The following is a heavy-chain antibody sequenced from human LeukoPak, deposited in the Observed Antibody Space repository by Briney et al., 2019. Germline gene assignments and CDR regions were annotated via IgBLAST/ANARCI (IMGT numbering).Heavy chain of an antibody. CDR1: GFTFSSYS. V-gene: IGHV3-21*01. CDR3: ARGNIVVPAAIGYYYMDV. D-gene: IGHD2-2*02. Sequence: GGSLRLSCAASGFTFSSYSMNWVRQAPGKGLEWVSCITTSSSYIYYADSVKGRFTISRDNAKNSLYLQMNSLRAEDTAVYYCARGNIVVPAAIGYYYMDVWGKGTTVTVSS. J-gene: IGHJ6*03. CDR2: ITTSSSYI.